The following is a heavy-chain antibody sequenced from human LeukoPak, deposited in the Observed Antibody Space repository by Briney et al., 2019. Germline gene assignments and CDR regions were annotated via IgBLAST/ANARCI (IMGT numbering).Heavy chain of an antibody. Sequence: GPLRLSCVTSGFIFSSYGIHWVRQAPGKGLEWVAVIWFDGSNKYYADSVRGRFTISRDNSKNTLYLQMNSLRAEDTAVYYCARAIAVAGTVEGFCDYWGQGTLVTVSS. CDR3: ARAIAVAGTVEGFCDY. CDR2: IWFDGSNK. CDR1: GFIFSSYG. V-gene: IGHV3-33*01. J-gene: IGHJ4*02. D-gene: IGHD6-19*01.